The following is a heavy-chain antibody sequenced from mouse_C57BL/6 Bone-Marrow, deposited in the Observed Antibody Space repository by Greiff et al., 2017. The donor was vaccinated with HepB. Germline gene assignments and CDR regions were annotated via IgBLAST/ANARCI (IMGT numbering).Heavy chain of an antibody. CDR2: IYPRSGNT. CDR1: GYTFTSYG. V-gene: IGHV1-81*01. J-gene: IGHJ2*01. Sequence: QVHVKQSGAELARPGASVKLSCKASGYTFTSYGISWVKQRTGQGLEWIGEIYPRSGNTYYNEKFKGKATLTADKSSSTAYMELRSLTSEDSAVYFCAVEVPLRPSFDYWGQGTTLTVSS. D-gene: IGHD1-1*01. CDR3: AVEVPLRPSFDY.